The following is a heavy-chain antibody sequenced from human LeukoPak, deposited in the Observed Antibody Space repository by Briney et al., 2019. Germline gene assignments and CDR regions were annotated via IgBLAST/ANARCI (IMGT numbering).Heavy chain of an antibody. Sequence: ASVKVSCKASGYTFTDYLMNWVRQAPGQGLVWMGWINGNSGGTNYAQKFQGRVTMTRDTSITTAYMELRSLTSDDTAVYYCTRGSGKAAAGTDYWGQGTLVTVSS. CDR2: INGNSGGT. D-gene: IGHD6-13*01. J-gene: IGHJ4*02. CDR3: TRGSGKAAAGTDY. CDR1: GYTFTDYL. V-gene: IGHV1-2*02.